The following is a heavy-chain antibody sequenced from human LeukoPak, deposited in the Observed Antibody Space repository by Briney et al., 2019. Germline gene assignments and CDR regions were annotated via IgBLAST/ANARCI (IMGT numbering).Heavy chain of an antibody. CDR3: ARIREGYYYMDV. J-gene: IGHJ6*03. V-gene: IGHV1-18*01. CDR2: ISAYNGNT. Sequence: ASVKVSCKASGYTFTSYGISWVRQAPGQGLEWMGWISAYNGNTDYAQKLQGRVTMTTDTSTSTAYMELRSLRSDDTAVYYCARIREGYYYMDVWGKGTTVTVSS. CDR1: GYTFTSYG.